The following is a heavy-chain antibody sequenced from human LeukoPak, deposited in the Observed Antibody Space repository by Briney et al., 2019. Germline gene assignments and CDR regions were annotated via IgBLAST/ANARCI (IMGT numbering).Heavy chain of an antibody. CDR2: IYPGDSDT. Sequence: GESLKISCKGSGYSFTSYWIGWVRQMPGKGLEWMWIIYPGDSDTRYSPSFQGQVTISADKSISTAYLQWSSLKASDTAMYYCARRIAAAGTFYYYMDVWGKGTTVTVSS. D-gene: IGHD6-13*01. J-gene: IGHJ6*03. CDR3: ARRIAAAGTFYYYMDV. CDR1: GYSFTSYW. V-gene: IGHV5-51*01.